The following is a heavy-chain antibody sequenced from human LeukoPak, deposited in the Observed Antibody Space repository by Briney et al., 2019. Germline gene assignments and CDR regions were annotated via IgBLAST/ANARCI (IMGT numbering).Heavy chain of an antibody. J-gene: IGHJ4*02. CDR1: GGSISSGSYY. V-gene: IGHV4-61*02. Sequence: PSQTLSLTCTVSGGSISSGSYYWSWIRQPAGKGLEWIGRIYTSGSTNYNPSLKSRVTISVDTSKNQFSLKLSSVTAADTAVYYCARDLHGWYGGDYFDYWGQGTLVTVSS. D-gene: IGHD6-19*01. CDR3: ARDLHGWYGGDYFDY. CDR2: IYTSGST.